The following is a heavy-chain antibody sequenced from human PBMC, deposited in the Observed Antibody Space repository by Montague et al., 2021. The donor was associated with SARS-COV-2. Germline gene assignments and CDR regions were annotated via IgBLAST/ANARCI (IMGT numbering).Heavy chain of an antibody. V-gene: IGHV4-39*01. CDR3: ARRLTVRTGYAKSVYFDY. CDR2: IYYGGTT. D-gene: IGHD3/OR15-3a*01. J-gene: IGHJ4*02. CDR1: GGSMMSPSFH. Sequence: SETLSLTCTVSGGSMMSPSFHWDWIRQAPGKGLGWIGSIYYGGTTYFNPSLRSRVTLSVDTPRSQFSLELSSVTAADTAVYYCARRLTVRTGYAKSVYFDYWGQGLLVTVSA.